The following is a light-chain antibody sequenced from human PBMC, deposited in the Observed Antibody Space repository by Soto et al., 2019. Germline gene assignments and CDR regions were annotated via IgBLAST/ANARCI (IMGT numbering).Light chain of an antibody. Sequence: AVLLTQSPSSFSASTGDRATITCRASQDIHNYLAWYQQVPGKAPKLLLYAASILQTGVPSRFSGRGSGTDFNLTIDGLQYEDFATYFCQHYYNYPWTFGQGTTVE. CDR3: QHYYNYPWT. V-gene: IGKV1-8*01. CDR1: QDIHNY. J-gene: IGKJ1*01. CDR2: AAS.